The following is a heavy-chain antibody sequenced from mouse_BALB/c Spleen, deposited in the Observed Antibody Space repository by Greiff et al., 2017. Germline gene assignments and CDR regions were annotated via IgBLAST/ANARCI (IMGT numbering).Heavy chain of an antibody. CDR2: ISSGGSYT. CDR3: ARSGYGSSYYAMDY. Sequence: DVKLVESGGGLVKPGGSLKLSCAASGFTFSSYAMSWVRQTPEKRLEWVATISSGGSYTYYPDSVKGRFTISRDNAKNTLYLQMSSLRSEDTALYYCARSGYGSSYYAMDYWGEGTSVTVSS. J-gene: IGHJ4*01. CDR1: GFTFSSYA. D-gene: IGHD1-1*01. V-gene: IGHV5-9-3*01.